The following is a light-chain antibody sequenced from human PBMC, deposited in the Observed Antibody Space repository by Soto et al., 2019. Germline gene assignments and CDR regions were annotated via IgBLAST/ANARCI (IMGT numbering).Light chain of an antibody. V-gene: IGLV2-8*01. CDR3: PSYAGSNNFVV. J-gene: IGLJ2*01. Sequence: QSALTQPPSASGSPGQSVTISCTGTSSDVGGYNYVSWYQQHPGKAPKLMIYEVSKRPSGVPDRFSGSKSGNTASLTVSGLQAEDEADYYCPSYAGSNNFVVFGGGTQLTVL. CDR2: EVS. CDR1: SSDVGGYNY.